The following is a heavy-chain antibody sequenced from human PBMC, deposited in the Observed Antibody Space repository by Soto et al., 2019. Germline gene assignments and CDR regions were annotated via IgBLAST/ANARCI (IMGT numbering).Heavy chain of an antibody. Sequence: QVQLVQSGAEVKNPGASVKVSCKASGYTFTRYGIGWARQAPGQGLEWMGWINTYNGTTNYAQNVMGRVTLTTDTPTSTAYMEMRSLRSNNTAIEYCAMVDVYLTPSPQDVWGQGTTVIVSS. V-gene: IGHV1-18*01. D-gene: IGHD2-8*01. J-gene: IGHJ6*02. CDR3: AMVDVYLTPSPQDV. CDR2: INTYNGTT. CDR1: GYTFTRYG.